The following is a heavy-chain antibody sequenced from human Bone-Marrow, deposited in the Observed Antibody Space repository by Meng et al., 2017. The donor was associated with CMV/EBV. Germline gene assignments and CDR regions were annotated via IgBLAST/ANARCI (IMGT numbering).Heavy chain of an antibody. Sequence: FTFRGSAIHWVRQASGKGLEWLGRIRSKANSYATAYAASVKGRFTISRDDSKNTAYLQMNSLKTEDTAVYYCTRHFYPMVRGVDIDYWGQGTLVTVSS. V-gene: IGHV3-73*01. CDR2: IRSKANSYAT. D-gene: IGHD3-10*01. J-gene: IGHJ4*02. CDR1: FTFRGSA. CDR3: TRHFYPMVRGVDIDY.